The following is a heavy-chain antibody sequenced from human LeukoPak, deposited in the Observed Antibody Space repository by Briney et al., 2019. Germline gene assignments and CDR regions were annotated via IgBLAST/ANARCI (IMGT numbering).Heavy chain of an antibody. CDR2: IRYDGSNK. Sequence: PGGSLRLSCAASGLTFSSYGMHWVRQAPGRGLEWVAFIRYDGSNKYYADSVKGRFTISRDNSKNTLYLQMNSLRAEDTAVYYCAKDVGKLDYGDPGYFDYWGQGTLVTVSS. CDR1: GLTFSSYG. J-gene: IGHJ4*02. CDR3: AKDVGKLDYGDPGYFDY. V-gene: IGHV3-30*02. D-gene: IGHD4-17*01.